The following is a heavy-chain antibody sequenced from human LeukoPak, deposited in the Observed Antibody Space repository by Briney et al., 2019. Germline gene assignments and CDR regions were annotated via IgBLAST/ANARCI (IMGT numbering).Heavy chain of an antibody. CDR2: IKQDGSEE. J-gene: IGHJ3*02. V-gene: IGHV3-7*01. CDR3: ARESVVYFSDSSCNSIRDDAFDI. D-gene: IGHD3-22*01. CDR1: GCTSSTYY. Sequence: GGSLRLSCAASGCTSSTYYMSWVRQAPGKGLEWVANIKQDGSEEFYVDSVKGRFTISSDNAKNSLYLQKNGLRAEDTAVKYGARESVVYFSDSSCNSIRDDAFDIWGQGTMVTV.